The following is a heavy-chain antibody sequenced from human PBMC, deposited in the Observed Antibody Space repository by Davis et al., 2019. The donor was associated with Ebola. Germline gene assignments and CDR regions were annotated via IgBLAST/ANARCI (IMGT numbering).Heavy chain of an antibody. D-gene: IGHD1-14*01. CDR1: GGSISSGGYS. J-gene: IGHJ3*01. CDR3: AREMSAPTGTDAFDL. CDR2: IYYSGST. Sequence: MPSETLSLTCAVSGGSISSGGYSWSWIRQPPGKGLEWIGYIYYSGSTNYNPSLKSRVTISVDTSKNQFSLKLSSVTAADTAVYYCAREMSAPTGTDAFDLWGQGTMVTVSS. V-gene: IGHV4-61*08.